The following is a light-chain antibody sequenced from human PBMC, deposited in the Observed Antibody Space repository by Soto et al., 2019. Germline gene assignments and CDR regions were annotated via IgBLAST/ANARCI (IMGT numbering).Light chain of an antibody. CDR1: SSDVGGYKY. J-gene: IGLJ2*01. V-gene: IGLV2-14*01. Sequence: QSALTQPASVSGSPGQSITISCTGTSSDVGGYKYVSWYQQHPGTAPKLMIYEVSNRPSGVSNRFSGSKSGNTASLTISGLQAEDEADYYCSSYTSSSPLVFGGGTKRTVL. CDR2: EVS. CDR3: SSYTSSSPLV.